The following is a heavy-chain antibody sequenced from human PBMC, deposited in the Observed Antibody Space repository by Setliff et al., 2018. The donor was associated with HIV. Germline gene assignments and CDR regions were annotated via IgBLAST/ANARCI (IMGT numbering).Heavy chain of an antibody. CDR3: ARDKRDDNFLTSRISSVFDF. CDR1: GFTFTSYW. J-gene: IGHJ4*02. D-gene: IGHD1-1*01. V-gene: IGHV3-20*04. CDR2: ISWNGGST. Sequence: PGGSLRLSCAASGFTFTSYWMTWVRQAPGKGLEWLSGISWNGGSTGYADSVQGRFTISRDNAKDSLYLQMHSLRVEDTAFYYCARDKRDDNFLTSRISSVFDFWGEGTLVTVSS.